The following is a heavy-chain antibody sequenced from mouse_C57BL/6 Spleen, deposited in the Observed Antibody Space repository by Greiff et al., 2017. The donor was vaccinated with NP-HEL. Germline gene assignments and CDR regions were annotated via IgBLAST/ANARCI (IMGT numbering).Heavy chain of an antibody. V-gene: IGHV1-82*01. D-gene: IGHD2-4*01. J-gene: IGHJ2*01. CDR1: GYAFSSSW. CDR3: ARPPPYDYDDYVDY. CDR2: IYPGDGDT. Sequence: QVQLQQSGPELVKPGASVKISCKASGYAFSSSWMNWVKQRPGKGLEWIGRIYPGDGDTNYNGKFKGKATLTADKSSSTAYMQLSSLTSEDSAVYFCARPPPYDYDDYVDYWGQGTTLTVSS.